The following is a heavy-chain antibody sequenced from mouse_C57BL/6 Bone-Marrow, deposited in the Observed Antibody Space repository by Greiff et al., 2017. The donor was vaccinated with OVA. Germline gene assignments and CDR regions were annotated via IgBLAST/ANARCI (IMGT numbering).Heavy chain of an antibody. CDR1: GYTFTSYW. V-gene: IGHV1-69*01. D-gene: IGHD3-2*02. J-gene: IGHJ2*01. Sequence: VQLQQPGAELVMPGASVKLSCKASGYTFTSYWMHWVKQRPGQGLEWIGEIDPSDSYTNYNQKFKGKSTLTVDKSSSTAYMQLSSLTSEDSAVYYCARQLRHYFDYWGQGTTLTVSS. CDR2: IDPSDSYT. CDR3: ARQLRHYFDY.